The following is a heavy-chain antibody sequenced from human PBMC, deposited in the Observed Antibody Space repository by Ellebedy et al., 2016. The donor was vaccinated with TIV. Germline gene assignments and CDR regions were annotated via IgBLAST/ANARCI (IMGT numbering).Heavy chain of an antibody. D-gene: IGHD6-19*01. CDR1: GFTFSDHW. Sequence: PGGSLRLSCAASGFTFSDHWMSWVRQAPGKGPEWVANIRPDGIDKNYVDSVRGRFTISRDNAGNSLYLQMNSLRVDDTAVYYCVGPNWLVYSWGQGTLVTVSS. CDR2: IRPDGIDK. CDR3: VGPNWLVYS. J-gene: IGHJ5*02. V-gene: IGHV3-7*03.